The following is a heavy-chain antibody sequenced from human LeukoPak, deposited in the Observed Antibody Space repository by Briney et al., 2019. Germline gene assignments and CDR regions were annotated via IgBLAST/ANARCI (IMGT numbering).Heavy chain of an antibody. CDR3: ASSKGYCSSTSCFRLFRDYYYMDV. J-gene: IGHJ6*03. D-gene: IGHD2-2*01. CDR2: IIPIFGTA. Sequence: SVKVSCKASGGTFSSYAISWVRQAPGQGLEWMGGIIPIFGTANYAQKFQGRVTITADESTSTAYMELSSLRSEDTAVYYCASSKGYCSSTSCFRLFRDYYYMDVWGKGTTVTVSS. CDR1: GGTFSSYA. V-gene: IGHV1-69*13.